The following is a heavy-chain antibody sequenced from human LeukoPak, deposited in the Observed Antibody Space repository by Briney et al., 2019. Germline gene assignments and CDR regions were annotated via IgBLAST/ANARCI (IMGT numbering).Heavy chain of an antibody. CDR3: AKDWVVTPRVYYYYYMDV. V-gene: IGHV3-30*02. D-gene: IGHD4-23*01. CDR1: GFTFSSYG. CDR2: IRYDGSNK. Sequence: TGGSLRLSCAASGFTFSSYGMHWVRQAPGKGLEWVAFIRYDGSNKYYADSVKGRFTISRDNSKNTLYLQMNSLRAEDTAVYYCAKDWVVTPRVYYYYYMDVWGKGTTVTVSS. J-gene: IGHJ6*03.